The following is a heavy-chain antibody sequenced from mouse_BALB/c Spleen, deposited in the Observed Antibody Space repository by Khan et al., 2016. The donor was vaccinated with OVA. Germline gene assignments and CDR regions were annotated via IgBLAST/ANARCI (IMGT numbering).Heavy chain of an antibody. CDR2: ISYSGTT. CDR3: ARGNFPFIY. V-gene: IGHV3-8*02. CDR1: GDSITNGY. D-gene: IGHD1-1*01. Sequence: EVQLQESGPSLVKPSQTLSLTCSVTGDSITNGYSNWIRKFPGNELEYMGYISYSGTTYYNPSLKSRISITRDTSKNQYHLQLNSVTTEDTATYYSARGNFPFIYWGQGTLVTVSA. J-gene: IGHJ3*01.